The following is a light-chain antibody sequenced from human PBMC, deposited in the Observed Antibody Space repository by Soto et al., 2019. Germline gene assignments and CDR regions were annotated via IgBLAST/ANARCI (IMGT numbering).Light chain of an antibody. Sequence: ESVLTQSPATLSLSPGERATLSCRASQSVSSYLAWYQQKPGQAPRLLIYDAYNRATGIPARFSGTGSGTDFTLTIKNLEPEDFAVYYCQVRTNWSIAFGRGTRLEIK. CDR2: DAY. V-gene: IGKV3-11*01. CDR3: QVRTNWSIA. J-gene: IGKJ5*01. CDR1: QSVSSY.